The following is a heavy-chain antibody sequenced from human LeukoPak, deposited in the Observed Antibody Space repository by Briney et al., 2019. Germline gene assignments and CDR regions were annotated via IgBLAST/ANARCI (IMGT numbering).Heavy chain of an antibody. CDR2: IIPIFGTA. V-gene: IGHV1-69*06. CDR1: GGTFSSYA. D-gene: IGHD5-18*01. J-gene: IGHJ6*03. CDR3: ARGDSYTYYYYYMDV. Sequence: SVKVSCKASGGTFSSYAISWVRQAPGQGLEWMGGIIPIFGTANYAQKFQGRVTITADKSTSTAYMELSSLRSEDTAVYYCARGDSYTYYYYYMDVWGKGTTVTVSS.